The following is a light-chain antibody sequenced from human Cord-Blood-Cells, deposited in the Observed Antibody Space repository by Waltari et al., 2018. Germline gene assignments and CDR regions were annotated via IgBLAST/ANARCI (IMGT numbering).Light chain of an antibody. V-gene: IGKV1-5*03. CDR3: QQYNSYRSIT. CDR1: QSISSW. CDR2: KAY. J-gene: IGKJ5*01. Sequence: DIQKNQSPSTLSASVGDRVTFTCRASQSISSWLAWDQQKPGKTPKLLIYKAYSLESGVPSRFSGSGSGTEFTLTISSLQPDDFATYYCQQYNSYRSITFGQGTRLEIK.